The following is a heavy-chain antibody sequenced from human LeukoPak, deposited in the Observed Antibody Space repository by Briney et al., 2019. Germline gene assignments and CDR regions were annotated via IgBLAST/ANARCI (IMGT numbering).Heavy chain of an antibody. Sequence: ASETLSLTCTVSGGSISSSSYYWGWIRRPPGKGLEWIGSIYYSGSTYYNPSLKGRVTISVDTSKNQFSLELSSVTAADTAVYYCARLALRSYCSGGSCYLGAFDIWGQGTMVTVSS. V-gene: IGHV4-39*01. CDR1: GGSISSSSYY. CDR3: ARLALRSYCSGGSCYLGAFDI. D-gene: IGHD2-15*01. J-gene: IGHJ3*02. CDR2: IYYSGST.